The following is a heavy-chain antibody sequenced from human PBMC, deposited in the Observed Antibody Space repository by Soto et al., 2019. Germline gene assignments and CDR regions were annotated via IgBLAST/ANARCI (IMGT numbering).Heavy chain of an antibody. V-gene: IGHV3-7*03. CDR1: GGSISSGDYY. J-gene: IGHJ4*02. D-gene: IGHD5-18*01. CDR3: VRDFEGSYGYGPFDY. CDR2: IKQDGSEN. Sequence: VQLQESGPGLVKPSQTLSLTCTVSGGSISSGDYYWSWIRQAPGKGLEWVANIKQDGSENYYVDSVRGRFTISRDNAKNSLYLQMNSLRAEDTAVYYCVRDFEGSYGYGPFDYWGQGTLVTVSS.